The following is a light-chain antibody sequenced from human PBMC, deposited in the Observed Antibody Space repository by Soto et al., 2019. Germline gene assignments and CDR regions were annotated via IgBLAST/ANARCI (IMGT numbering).Light chain of an antibody. V-gene: IGLV7-46*01. J-gene: IGLJ2*01. CDR3: LLSYSGARPVV. Sequence: QAVVTQEPSLTVSPGGTVTLTCGSSTGPVTSGHYPFWFQQKPGQAPRTLIYDANNKYSWTPARFSGSLLGGKAALTRSGAQPEDEAEYYCLLSYSGARPVVFGGGTKLTVL. CDR1: TGPVTSGHY. CDR2: DAN.